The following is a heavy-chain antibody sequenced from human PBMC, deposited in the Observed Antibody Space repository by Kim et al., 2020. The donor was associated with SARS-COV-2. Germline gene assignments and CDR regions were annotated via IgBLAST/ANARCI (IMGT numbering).Heavy chain of an antibody. D-gene: IGHD3-10*01. J-gene: IGHJ6*02. Sequence: GGSLRLSCAASGFTFSSYWMHWVRQAPGKGLVWVSRINSDGSSTSYADSVKGRFTISRDNAKNTLYLQMNSLRAEDTAVYYCARGGHMVRGVLDYYYYGMDVWGQGTTVTVSS. CDR1: GFTFSSYW. V-gene: IGHV3-74*01. CDR2: INSDGSST. CDR3: ARGGHMVRGVLDYYYYGMDV.